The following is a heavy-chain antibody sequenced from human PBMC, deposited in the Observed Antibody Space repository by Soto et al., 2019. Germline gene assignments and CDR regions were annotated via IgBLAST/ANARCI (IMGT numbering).Heavy chain of an antibody. D-gene: IGHD6-19*01. CDR2: INPNSGGT. CDR1: GYTFTGYY. CDR3: ASRSPGRGYSSGWYRG. V-gene: IGHV1-2*02. J-gene: IGHJ4*02. Sequence: ASVKVSCKASGYTFTGYYMHWVRQAPGQGLEWMGWINPNSGGTNYAQKFQGRVTMTRDTSISTAYMELSRLRSDDTAVYYCASRSPGRGYSSGWYRGWGQGTLVTVSS.